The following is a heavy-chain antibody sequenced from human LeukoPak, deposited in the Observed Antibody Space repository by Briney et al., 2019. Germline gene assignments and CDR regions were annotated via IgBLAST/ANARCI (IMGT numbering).Heavy chain of an antibody. D-gene: IGHD4/OR15-4a*01. J-gene: IGHJ4*02. CDR2: IDPSDSYV. V-gene: IGHV5-10-1*04. CDR1: GYKLTAYW. Sequence: GESLKISCKGSGYKLTAYWITWVRQMPGKGLEWMGRIDPSDSYVTYRPSFEGQVTFSVDKSISTAYLQWSSLKASDTAMYYCATSYDYGEPLVDYWGRGTLVIVSS. CDR3: ATSYDYGEPLVDY.